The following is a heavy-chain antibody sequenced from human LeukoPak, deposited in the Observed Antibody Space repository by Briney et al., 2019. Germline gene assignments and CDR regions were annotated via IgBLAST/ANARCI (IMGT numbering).Heavy chain of an antibody. V-gene: IGHV4-4*02. J-gene: IGHJ5*02. D-gene: IGHD2-2*01. Sequence: PSETLSLTFAVSGGSISSSNWWSWVRQPPGKGLEWIGEIYHGGSTNYNPSLKSRVTISVDTSKNQFSLKLSSVTAADTAVYYCAREVSYSSTSCYSEPNNWFDPWGQGTLVTVSS. CDR2: IYHGGST. CDR3: AREVSYSSTSCYSEPNNWFDP. CDR1: GGSISSSNW.